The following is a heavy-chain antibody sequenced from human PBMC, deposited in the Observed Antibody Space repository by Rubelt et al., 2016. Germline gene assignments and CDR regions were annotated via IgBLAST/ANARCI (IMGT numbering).Heavy chain of an antibody. D-gene: IGHD6-13*01. J-gene: IGHJ4*02. V-gene: IGHV4-39*01. CDR2: IYYSGGT. Sequence: QLQLQESGPGLVKPSETLSLTCTVSGGSISSSSYYWGWIRQPPGKGLEWIGSIYYSGGTYYNPSLKSRVTISVDTSKNQFSLKLSSVTAADTAVYYCARGLFPGIAGLCCWGQGTLVTVSS. CDR3: ARGLFPGIAGLCC. CDR1: GGSISSSSYY.